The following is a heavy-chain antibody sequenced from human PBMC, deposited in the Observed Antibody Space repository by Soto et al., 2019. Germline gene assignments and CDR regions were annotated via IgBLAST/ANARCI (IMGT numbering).Heavy chain of an antibody. Sequence: QVQLVESGGGVVQPGRSQRLSCAASGFTFSHYGMHWVRQAPGKGLERVAVISYDGSNKYYADSVKGRFTISRDNSKNTLDLQMNSLTAEDTAVYYCAKGSGGATLDYFDYWGQGTLVTFSS. CDR1: GFTFSHYG. CDR2: ISYDGSNK. CDR3: AKGSGGATLDYFDY. J-gene: IGHJ4*02. D-gene: IGHD1-26*01. V-gene: IGHV3-30*18.